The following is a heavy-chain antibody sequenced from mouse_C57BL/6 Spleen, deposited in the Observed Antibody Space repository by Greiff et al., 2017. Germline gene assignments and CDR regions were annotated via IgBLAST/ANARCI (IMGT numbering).Heavy chain of an antibody. CDR3: AIDYYGRAAY. CDR2: IYPSDSET. D-gene: IGHD1-1*01. J-gene: IGHJ3*01. CDR1: GYTFTSYW. V-gene: IGHV1-61*01. Sequence: QVQLQQPGAELVRPGSSVKLSCKASGYTFTSYWMDWVKQRPGQGLEWIGNIYPSDSETHYNQKFTDKATLTVDKSSSTAYMQLSSLASEDSAVYSYAIDYYGRAAYWGQGTLVTVSA.